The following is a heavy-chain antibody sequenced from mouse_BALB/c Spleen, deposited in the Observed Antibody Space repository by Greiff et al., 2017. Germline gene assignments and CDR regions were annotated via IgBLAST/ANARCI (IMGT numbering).Heavy chain of an antibody. V-gene: IGHV5-4*02. CDR3: AREDYRYAWFAY. CDR2: ISDGGSYT. CDR1: GFTFSDYY. D-gene: IGHD2-14*01. Sequence: EVQLQESGGGLVKPGGSLKLSCAASGFTFSDYYMYWVRQTPEKRLEWVATISDGGSYTYYPDSVKGRFTISRDNAKNNLYLQMSSLKSEDTAMYYCAREDYRYAWFAYWGQGTLVTVSA. J-gene: IGHJ3*01.